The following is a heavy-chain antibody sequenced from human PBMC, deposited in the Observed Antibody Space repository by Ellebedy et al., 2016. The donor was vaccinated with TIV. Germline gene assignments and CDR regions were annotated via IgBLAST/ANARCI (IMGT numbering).Heavy chain of an antibody. D-gene: IGHD5-18*01. V-gene: IGHV3-30*18. CDR2: ISYDGSNK. CDR3: GKDPRYRGYYDGMDV. J-gene: IGHJ6*02. CDR1: GFTFSSYG. Sequence: GGSLRLSXAASGFTFSSYGMHWVRQAPGKGLEWVAVISYDGSNKYYADSVKGRFTISRDNSKNTLYLQMNSLRAEDTAVYYCGKDPRYRGYYDGMDVWGQGTTVTVSS.